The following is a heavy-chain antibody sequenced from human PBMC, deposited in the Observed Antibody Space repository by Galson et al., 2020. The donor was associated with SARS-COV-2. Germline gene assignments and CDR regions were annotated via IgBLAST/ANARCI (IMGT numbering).Heavy chain of an antibody. D-gene: IGHD2-21*02. J-gene: IGHJ4*02. Sequence: GGSLRLSCAASGFTFSNYEMNWVRQAPGKGLEWISYISPGSNTIYYADSVKGRFTISRDNAKNSLYLQMNSLRAEDTAVYYCAMCGGDCSFDYWGQGTLVTVSS. CDR3: AMCGGDCSFDY. V-gene: IGHV3-48*03. CDR1: GFTFSNYE. CDR2: ISPGSNTI.